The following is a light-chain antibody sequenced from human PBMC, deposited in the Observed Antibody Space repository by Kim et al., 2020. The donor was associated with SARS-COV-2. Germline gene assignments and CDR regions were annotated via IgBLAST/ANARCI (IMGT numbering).Light chain of an antibody. Sequence: SYELTQPPSVSASPGKTARITCGGNNIGSKSVHWSQQKPGQAPVLDIYYDSDRPSGIPVRFSGSNSGHTATLTTISVEAGAEADSYCPAWDSGSDHRVFG. V-gene: IGLV3-21*04. CDR1: NIGSKS. CDR2: YDS. CDR3: PAWDSGSDHRV. J-gene: IGLJ2*01.